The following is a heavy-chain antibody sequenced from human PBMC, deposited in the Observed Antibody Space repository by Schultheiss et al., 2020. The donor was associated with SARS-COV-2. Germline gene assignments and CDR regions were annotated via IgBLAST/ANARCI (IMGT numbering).Heavy chain of an antibody. Sequence: SETLSLTCTVSGGSISSYYWSWIRQSPGKGLEWIGYIYYSGSTYYNPSLKSRVTISVDTSKNQFSLKLSSVTAADTAVYYCARGRGYNWFDPWGQGTLVTVSS. J-gene: IGHJ5*02. CDR1: GGSISSYY. CDR3: ARGRGYNWFDP. CDR2: IYYSGST. V-gene: IGHV4-59*12.